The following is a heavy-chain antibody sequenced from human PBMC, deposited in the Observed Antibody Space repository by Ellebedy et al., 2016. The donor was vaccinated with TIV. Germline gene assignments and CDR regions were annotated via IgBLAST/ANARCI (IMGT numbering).Heavy chain of an antibody. CDR3: ASGGGSYPEREFDY. D-gene: IGHD3-16*01. CDR2: INAGNGNT. J-gene: IGHJ4*02. Sequence: AASVKVSCKASGGTFSSYAISWVRQAPGQGLEWMGWINAGNGNTKYSQKFQGRVTITRDTSASTAYMELSRLRPDDTAVYYCASGGGSYPEREFDYWGQGTLVTVSS. V-gene: IGHV1-3*01. CDR1: GGTFSSYA.